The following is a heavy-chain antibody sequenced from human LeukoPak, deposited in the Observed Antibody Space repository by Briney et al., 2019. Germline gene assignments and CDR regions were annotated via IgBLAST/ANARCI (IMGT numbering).Heavy chain of an antibody. V-gene: IGHV4-59*01. Sequence: SETLSLTCTVSGGSISSYYWSWIRQPPGKGLEWIGYIYYSGSTNYNPSLKSRVTISVDTSKNQFSLKLSSVTAADTAVYYCAREGGDILTGYHYYYYMDVWGKGTTVTVSS. CDR2: IYYSGST. D-gene: IGHD3-9*01. J-gene: IGHJ6*03. CDR1: GGSISSYY. CDR3: AREGGDILTGYHYYYYMDV.